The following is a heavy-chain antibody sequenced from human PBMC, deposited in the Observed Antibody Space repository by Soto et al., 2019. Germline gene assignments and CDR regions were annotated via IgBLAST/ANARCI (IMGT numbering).Heavy chain of an antibody. D-gene: IGHD1-1*01. CDR1: GFTFSSYG. Sequence: QVQLVESGGGVVQPGRSLRLSCAASGFTFSSYGMHWVRQAPGKGLEWVAVISYDGSNKYYADSVKGRFTISRDNSKNTLYLQMNSLRAEDTAVYYCAKGSLQHGMDVWGQGTTVTVSS. CDR3: AKGSLQHGMDV. J-gene: IGHJ6*02. CDR2: ISYDGSNK. V-gene: IGHV3-30*18.